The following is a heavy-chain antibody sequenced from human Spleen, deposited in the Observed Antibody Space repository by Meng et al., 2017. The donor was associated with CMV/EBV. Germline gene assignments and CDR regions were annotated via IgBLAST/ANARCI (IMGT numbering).Heavy chain of an antibody. CDR2: IRYDGSNK. J-gene: IGHJ6*02. V-gene: IGHV3-30*02. CDR3: ARDRGEWLGITYYYYGMDV. CDR1: GFTFSNAW. D-gene: IGHD6-19*01. Sequence: GGSLRLSCAASGFTFSNAWMSWVRQAPGKGLEWVAFIRYDGSNKYYADSVKGRFTISRDNSKNTLYLQMNSLRAEDTAVYYCARDRGEWLGITYYYYGMDVWGQGTTVTVSS.